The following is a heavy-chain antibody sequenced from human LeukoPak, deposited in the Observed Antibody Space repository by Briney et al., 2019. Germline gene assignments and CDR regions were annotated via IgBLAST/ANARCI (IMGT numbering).Heavy chain of an antibody. CDR2: IYYSGST. Sequence: SETLSLTCTVSGGSISTYYWNWIRQPPGKGLEWIGYIYYSGSTYYNPSLKGRATISVDTSKNQFSLKLRSVTAADTAVYYCARVGPRYYYYYMDVWGKGTTVTVSS. CDR1: GGSISTYY. V-gene: IGHV4-59*01. J-gene: IGHJ6*03. D-gene: IGHD3-16*01. CDR3: ARVGPRYYYYYMDV.